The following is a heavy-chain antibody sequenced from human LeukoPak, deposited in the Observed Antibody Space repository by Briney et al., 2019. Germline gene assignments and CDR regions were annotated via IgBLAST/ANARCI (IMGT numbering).Heavy chain of an antibody. J-gene: IGHJ4*02. V-gene: IGHV4-30-4*01. CDR1: GGSISSYY. CDR3: ARALGGLRYFARFDD. Sequence: SETLSLTCTVSGGSISSYYWSWIRQPPGKGLEWIGYIYYTGSTHYSPSLKSRLTISADRSKNQFSLKLTSLTAADTAVYYCARALGGLRYFARFDDWGQGTLVTVSP. D-gene: IGHD3-9*01. CDR2: IYYTGST.